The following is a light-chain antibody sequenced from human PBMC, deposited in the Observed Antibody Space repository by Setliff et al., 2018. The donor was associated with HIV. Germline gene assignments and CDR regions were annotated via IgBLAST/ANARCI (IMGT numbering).Light chain of an antibody. Sequence: QSALTQSASVSGSPGQSITISCTGTSSDVGSYNLVSWYQQHPGDGPKLMIYEVTKRPSGVSDRFSGSKSGNTASLTISGLQAEDEADYYCFSYAGSSIVVFGGGTKGTVL. CDR3: FSYAGSSIVV. CDR1: SSDVGSYNL. CDR2: EVT. V-gene: IGLV2-23*02. J-gene: IGLJ3*02.